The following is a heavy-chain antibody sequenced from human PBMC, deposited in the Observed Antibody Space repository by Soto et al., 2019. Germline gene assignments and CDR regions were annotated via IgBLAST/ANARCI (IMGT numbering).Heavy chain of an antibody. CDR1: GGSITNTDW. D-gene: IGHD3-22*01. Sequence: SETLSLTCAASGGSITNTDWWTWVRQPPGMGLEWVGDISLSGNTNYNPSLEGRAAISQDKSRNQFSLILNSVTAADTAVYYCASRGSSGPFWGQGTLVTVSS. J-gene: IGHJ4*02. V-gene: IGHV4-4*02. CDR2: ISLSGNT. CDR3: ASRGSSGPF.